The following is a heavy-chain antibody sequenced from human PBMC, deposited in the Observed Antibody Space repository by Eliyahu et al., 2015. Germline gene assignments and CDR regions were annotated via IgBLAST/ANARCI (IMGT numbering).Heavy chain of an antibody. V-gene: IGHV4-34*01. CDR3: ARDHSSGWYYYYYGMDV. J-gene: IGHJ6*02. CDR2: INHSGST. Sequence: QVQLQQWGAGRLKPSETLSLTCAVXGGSFSGYYWSWXRQPPGKGXEWIGEINHSGSTNYNPSLKSRVTISVDTSKNQFSLKLSSVTAADTAVYYCARDHSSGWYYYYYGMDVWGQGTTVTVSS. CDR1: GGSFSGYY. D-gene: IGHD6-19*01.